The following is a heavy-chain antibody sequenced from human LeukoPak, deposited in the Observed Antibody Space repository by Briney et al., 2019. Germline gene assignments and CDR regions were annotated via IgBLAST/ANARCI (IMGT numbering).Heavy chain of an antibody. J-gene: IGHJ4*02. CDR2: ISGSGTIT. Sequence: GGSLRLSCAASGFTFSDYAMNWVRQAPGKGLEWVSTISGSGTITYYADSVKGRFAISKDKSKNTLYLQMNSLRAEDTALYYCARMAPYCGGGCYWDYWGQGTLVTVSS. CDR1: GFTFSDYA. CDR3: ARMAPYCGGGCYWDY. D-gene: IGHD2-21*02. V-gene: IGHV3-23*01.